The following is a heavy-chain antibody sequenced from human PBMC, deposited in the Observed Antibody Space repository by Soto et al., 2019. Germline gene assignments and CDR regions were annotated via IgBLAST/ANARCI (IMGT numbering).Heavy chain of an antibody. CDR1: GYKFTNYW. D-gene: IGHD2-2*01. V-gene: IGHV5-51*01. J-gene: IGHJ6*03. CDR2: IYPGDSDT. CDR3: ARQYCSSARCYGYYYYYYMDV. Sequence: GESLKISWKGSGYKFTNYWIGWVRQMPGKGLEWMGIIYPGDSDTRYSPSFEGQVTISADKSINTAYLQWSSLKASDTAMYYCARQYCSSARCYGYYYYYYMDVWGKGTTVTVSS.